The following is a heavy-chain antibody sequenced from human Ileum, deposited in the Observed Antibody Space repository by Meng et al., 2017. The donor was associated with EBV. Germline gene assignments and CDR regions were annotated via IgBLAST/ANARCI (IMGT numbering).Heavy chain of an antibody. CDR2: ISANNGDR. D-gene: IGHD6-13*01. Sequence: VQLLQSGAEVTPPGASVKVSCKASGFTFTNYGFTWVRQAPGQGLEWMGWISANNGDRHYAQKFQDRVTLTTDGYTPTVYMELRSLRSDDTAVYFCARKPTSAALDYWGQGTLVTVSS. J-gene: IGHJ4*02. CDR1: GFTFTNYG. V-gene: IGHV1-18*01. CDR3: ARKPTSAALDY.